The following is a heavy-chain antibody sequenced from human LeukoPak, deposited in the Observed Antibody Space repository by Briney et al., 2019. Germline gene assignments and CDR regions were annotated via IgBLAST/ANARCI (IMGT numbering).Heavy chain of an antibody. CDR1: GFIFSNYG. V-gene: IGHV3-33*01. Sequence: LPGRSLRLSCAASGFIFSNYGMHWVRQAPGKGLEWVAVVWYDGSNKYYADSVKGRFTISRDNSKNTLYLQMNSLRAEDTAVYYCARSTFLPEPTFPDYWGQGTLVTVSS. CDR3: ARSTFLPEPTFPDY. CDR2: VWYDGSNK. D-gene: IGHD3-16*01. J-gene: IGHJ4*02.